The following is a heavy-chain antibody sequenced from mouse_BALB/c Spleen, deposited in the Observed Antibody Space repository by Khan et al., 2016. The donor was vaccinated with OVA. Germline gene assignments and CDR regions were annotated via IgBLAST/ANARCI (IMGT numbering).Heavy chain of an antibody. D-gene: IGHD1-1*02. J-gene: IGHJ1*01. CDR3: ACGGYLYFDV. V-gene: IGHV9-3-1*01. CDR2: INTYTGEP. CDR1: GYTFTNYG. Sequence: LVESGPELKKPGETVKISCKASGYTFTNYGMNWVKQAPGKRLKWMGWINTYTGEPTYTDDFKGRFAFPLVTSARTASLLNYNLTNEDTTKSICACGGYLYFDVWGAGTTVTVSS.